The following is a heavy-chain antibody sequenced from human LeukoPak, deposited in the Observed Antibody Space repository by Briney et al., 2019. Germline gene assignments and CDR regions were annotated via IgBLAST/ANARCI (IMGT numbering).Heavy chain of an antibody. CDR3: ARIGSGYYRWYFDY. CDR2: IYYSGST. CDR1: GGSISSGGYY. J-gene: IGHJ4*02. Sequence: SETLSLTCTVSGGSISSGGYYWSWIRQHPGKGLEWIGYIYYSGSTYYNPSLESRVTISVDTSKNQFSLKLSSVTAADTAVYYCARIGSGYYRWYFDYWGQGTLATVSS. D-gene: IGHD3-22*01. V-gene: IGHV4-31*03.